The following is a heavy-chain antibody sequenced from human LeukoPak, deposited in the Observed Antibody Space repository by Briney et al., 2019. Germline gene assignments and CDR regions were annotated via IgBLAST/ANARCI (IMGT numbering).Heavy chain of an antibody. CDR2: ISGSADTT. Sequence: GGSLRLSCAASGFTFDDYGMSWVRQAPGKGLEWVSSISGSADTTYYADSVKGRFTISRDNSKNTLYLQMNRLRAEDTAVYYCAKASKDPLSGSYAGYWGQGTLVTVSS. D-gene: IGHD1-26*01. CDR1: GFTFDDYG. V-gene: IGHV3-23*01. J-gene: IGHJ4*02. CDR3: AKASKDPLSGSYAGY.